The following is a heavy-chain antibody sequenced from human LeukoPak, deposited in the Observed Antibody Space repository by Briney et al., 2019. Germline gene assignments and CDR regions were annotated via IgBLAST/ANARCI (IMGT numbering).Heavy chain of an antibody. CDR1: GGSISSYY. D-gene: IGHD3-3*01. J-gene: IGHJ5*02. CDR3: AGEGVYDFWSGYSSWFNP. Sequence: PSETLSLTCTVSGGSISSYYWSWIRQPAGEGLEWIGRIYTSGSTNFNPSLKSRVTLSVDTSKNQFSLKLSSVTAADTAVYYCAGEGVYDFWSGYSSWFNPWGQGTLVTVSS. V-gene: IGHV4-4*07. CDR2: IYTSGST.